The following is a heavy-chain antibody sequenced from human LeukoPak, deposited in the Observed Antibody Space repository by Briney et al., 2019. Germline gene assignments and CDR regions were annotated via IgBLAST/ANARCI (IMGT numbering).Heavy chain of an antibody. V-gene: IGHV3-48*01. CDR3: ARDSGSYYGGFDY. J-gene: IGHJ4*02. D-gene: IGHD1-26*01. CDR1: GFTFSSYS. Sequence: GGSLRLSCAASGFTFSSYSMNWVRQAPGKGLEWVSYISSSSSTIYYADSVKGRFTISRDNAKNSLYLQMNSLRAEDTAVYYCARDSGSYYGGFDYWGQGTLVTVSS. CDR2: ISSSSSTI.